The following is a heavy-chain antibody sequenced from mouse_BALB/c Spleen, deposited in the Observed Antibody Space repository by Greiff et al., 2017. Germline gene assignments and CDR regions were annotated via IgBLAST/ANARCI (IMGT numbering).Heavy chain of an antibody. J-gene: IGHJ1*01. V-gene: IGHV5-4*02. Sequence: EVQLVESGGGLVKPGGSLKLSCAASGFTFSDYYMYWVRQTPEKRLEWVATISDGGSYTYYPDSVKGRFTISRDNAKNNLYLQMSSLKSEDTAMYYCTRWDDYDANWYFDVWGAGTTVTVSS. CDR2: ISDGGSYT. D-gene: IGHD2-4*01. CDR3: TRWDDYDANWYFDV. CDR1: GFTFSDYY.